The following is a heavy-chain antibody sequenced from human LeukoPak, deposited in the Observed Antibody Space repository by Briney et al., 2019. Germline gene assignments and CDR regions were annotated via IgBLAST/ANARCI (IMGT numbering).Heavy chain of an antibody. V-gene: IGHV3-30*02. J-gene: IGHJ4*02. CDR3: AKDWYCSSTSCYLGEGDY. CDR2: IRYDGSNK. CDR1: GFTFSNYG. Sequence: GGSLRLSCAASGFTFSNYGMHWVRQAPGKGLEWVAFIRYDGSNKYYADSVKGRFTISRDNSRNTLYPQMNSLRAEDTAVYYCAKDWYCSSTSCYLGEGDYWGQGTLVTVSS. D-gene: IGHD2-2*01.